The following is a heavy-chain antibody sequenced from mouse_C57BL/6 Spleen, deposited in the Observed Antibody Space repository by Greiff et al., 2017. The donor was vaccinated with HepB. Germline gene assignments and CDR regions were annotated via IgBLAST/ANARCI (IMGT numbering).Heavy chain of an antibody. CDR3: ARNGGGYYYAMDY. CDR1: GYAFSSYW. CDR2: IYPGDGDT. Sequence: VKLVESGAELVKPGASVKISCKASGYAFSSYWMNWVKQRPGKGLEWIGQIYPGDGDTNYNGKFKGKATLTADKSSSTAYMQLSSLTSEDSAVYFCARNGGGYYYAMDYWGQGTSVTVSS. V-gene: IGHV1-80*01. J-gene: IGHJ4*01.